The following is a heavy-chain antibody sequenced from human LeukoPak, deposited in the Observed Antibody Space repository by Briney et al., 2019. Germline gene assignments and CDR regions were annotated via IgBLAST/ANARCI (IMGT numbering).Heavy chain of an antibody. CDR3: ATHQFNYYDSSGYYSLMAYFQH. D-gene: IGHD3-22*01. CDR2: ISAYNGNT. CDR1: GYTFTSYG. V-gene: IGHV1-18*01. J-gene: IGHJ1*01. Sequence: GASVKVSCKASGYTFTSYGISWVRQAPGQGLEWMGWISAYNGNTNYAQKLQGRVTMTTDTSTSTAYMELRSLGSDDTAVYYCATHQFNYYDSSGYYSLMAYFQHWGQGTLVTVSS.